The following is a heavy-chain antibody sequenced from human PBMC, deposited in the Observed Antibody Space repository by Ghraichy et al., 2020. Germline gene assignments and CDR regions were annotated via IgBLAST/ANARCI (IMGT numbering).Heavy chain of an antibody. CDR1: GFTFSSYG. V-gene: IGHV3-33*01. D-gene: IGHD5-18*01. CDR2: IWYDGSNK. CDR3: ARDTAMARGYDY. Sequence: GESLNISCAASGFTFSSYGMHWVRQAPGKGLEWVAVIWYDGSNKYYADSVKGRFTISRDNSKNTLYLQMNSLRAEDTAVYYCARDTAMARGYDYWGQGTLVTVSS. J-gene: IGHJ4*02.